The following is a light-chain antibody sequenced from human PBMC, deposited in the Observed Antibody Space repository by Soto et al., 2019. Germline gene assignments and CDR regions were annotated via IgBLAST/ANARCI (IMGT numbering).Light chain of an antibody. J-gene: IGKJ4*01. CDR1: QSVSSSY. Sequence: IVLTQSPGTLSLSPRERATLSCRASQSVSSSYLAWYQQKPGQAPRLLISDASNRATGIPARFSGSGSGTEFTLTICSLQSEDFAVYYCQQSTRWPHTFGGGTKV. V-gene: IGKV3-20*01. CDR3: QQSTRWPHT. CDR2: DAS.